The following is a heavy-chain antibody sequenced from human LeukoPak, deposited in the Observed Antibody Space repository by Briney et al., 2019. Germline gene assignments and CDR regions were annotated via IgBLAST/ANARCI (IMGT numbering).Heavy chain of an antibody. Sequence: PSETLSLTCTVSGGSISSYYWSWIRQPPGKGLEWIGYIYYSGSTNYNPSLKSRVTISVDTSKNQFSLKLSSVTAADTAVYYCARDHRAIAVAGTGAFDIWGQGTMVTVSS. J-gene: IGHJ3*02. D-gene: IGHD6-19*01. CDR1: GGSISSYY. V-gene: IGHV4-59*12. CDR3: ARDHRAIAVAGTGAFDI. CDR2: IYYSGST.